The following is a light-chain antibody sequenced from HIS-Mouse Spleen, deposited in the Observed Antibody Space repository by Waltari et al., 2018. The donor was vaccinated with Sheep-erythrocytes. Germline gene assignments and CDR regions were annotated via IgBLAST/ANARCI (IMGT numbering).Light chain of an antibody. CDR2: DAS. CDR1: ESVSSY. Sequence: EIVLTQSPATLSLSPGERATLVCRASESVSSYLAWYQQKPGQAPRLLIYDASNGATGIPARFSGSGSGTDFTLTISSLEPEDFAVYYCQQRSNWLTFGGGTKVEIK. J-gene: IGKJ4*01. CDR3: QQRSNWLT. V-gene: IGKV3-11*01.